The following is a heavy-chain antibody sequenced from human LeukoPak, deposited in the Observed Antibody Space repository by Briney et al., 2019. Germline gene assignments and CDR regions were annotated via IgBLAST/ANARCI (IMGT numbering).Heavy chain of an antibody. Sequence: PGGSLRLSCAASGFTFSSYGMHWVRQAPGKGLEWVSSISSSSSYIYYADSVKGRFTISRDNAKNSLYLQMNSLRAEDTAVYYCAKVPRAGRFGVDYWGQGTLVTVSS. CDR1: GFTFSSYG. V-gene: IGHV3-21*04. CDR3: AKVPRAGRFGVDY. CDR2: ISSSSSYI. D-gene: IGHD3-10*01. J-gene: IGHJ4*02.